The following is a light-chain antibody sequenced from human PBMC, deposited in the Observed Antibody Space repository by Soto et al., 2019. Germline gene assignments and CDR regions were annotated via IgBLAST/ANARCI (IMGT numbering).Light chain of an antibody. CDR2: GAS. CDR3: QQLTNFRFT. J-gene: IGKJ2*01. CDR1: QGINKF. V-gene: IGKV1-9*01. Sequence: IQLTQSPSSLSASLGDRVTITCRASQGINKFLAWYQQRPWKAPQLLVYGASTLQSGVPSRFSGSGSGTDVTLTISSLHPEDFATYYCQQLTNFRFTFGQGTKLDIK.